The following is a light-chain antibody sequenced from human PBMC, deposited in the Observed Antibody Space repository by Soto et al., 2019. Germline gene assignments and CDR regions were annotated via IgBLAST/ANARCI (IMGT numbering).Light chain of an antibody. V-gene: IGKV1-39*01. CDR2: GAS. CDR3: QLSHTTLT. J-gene: IGKJ5*01. CDR1: QTIATF. Sequence: DIQMPQSPASLSASLGDRFTIAFRASQTIATFLNWYQQKPGKAPKLLIYGASTLQSGVPSRFSGSGSGADFTLTISSLQPEDSATYYCQLSHTTLTFGQGTRLEIK.